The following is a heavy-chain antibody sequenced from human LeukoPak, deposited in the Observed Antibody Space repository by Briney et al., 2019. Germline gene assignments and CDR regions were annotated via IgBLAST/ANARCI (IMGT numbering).Heavy chain of an antibody. D-gene: IGHD3-22*01. V-gene: IGHV1-18*01. Sequence: ASVKVSCKASGYTFTSYGISWVRQAPGQGLEWMGWISAYNGNTNYAQKLQGRVTMTTDTSTSTAYMELRSLRSDDTAVYYCARRLKAYYYDSSGYYHYAFDIWGQGTMVTVSS. CDR1: GYTFTSYG. CDR3: ARRLKAYYYDSSGYYHYAFDI. J-gene: IGHJ3*02. CDR2: ISAYNGNT.